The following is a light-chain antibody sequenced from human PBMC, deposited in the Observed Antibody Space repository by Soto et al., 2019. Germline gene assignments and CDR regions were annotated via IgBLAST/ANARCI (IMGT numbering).Light chain of an antibody. CDR3: QQYGSSPPFT. Sequence: EMVLTQSPGTLSLSPGERATLSCRASQSVSSSYLAWYRKKPGKAPRHPIYGASRRATGIPDRFSGSGSGTDFTLTISRLESEDFAVYYCQQYGSSPPFTFGPGTKVDIK. CDR2: GAS. V-gene: IGKV3-20*01. J-gene: IGKJ3*01. CDR1: QSVSSSY.